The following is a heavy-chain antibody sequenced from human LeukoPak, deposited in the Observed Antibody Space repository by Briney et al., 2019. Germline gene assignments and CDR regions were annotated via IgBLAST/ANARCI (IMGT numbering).Heavy chain of an antibody. V-gene: IGHV3-30*03. CDR2: ISYDGSNK. CDR1: GFTFSSYG. J-gene: IGHJ4*02. CDR3: ARAPITSPFYFDY. D-gene: IGHD2-2*01. Sequence: GGSLRLSCAASGFTFSSYGMHWVRQAPGKGLEWVAVISYDGSNKYYADSVKGRFTISRDNAKNSLSLQMDSLRAEDTALYYCARAPITSPFYFDYWGQGTLVTVSS.